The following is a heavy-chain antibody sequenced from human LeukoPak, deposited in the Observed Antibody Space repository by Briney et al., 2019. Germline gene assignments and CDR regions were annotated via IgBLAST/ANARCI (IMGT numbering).Heavy chain of an antibody. V-gene: IGHV4-39*01. CDR2: IYYTGIT. CDR3: ARQGRATVVMYMDD. Sequence: ASETLSLPCTVSGGSISSSSDNWGWIRQPPGKGLEWIGSIYYTGITYYNPSLMSRVTMSVDTSKNQFSLRLSSVTAADTAMYYCARQGRATVVMYMDDWGKGTTVTVSS. J-gene: IGHJ6*03. CDR1: GGSISSSSDN. D-gene: IGHD4-23*01.